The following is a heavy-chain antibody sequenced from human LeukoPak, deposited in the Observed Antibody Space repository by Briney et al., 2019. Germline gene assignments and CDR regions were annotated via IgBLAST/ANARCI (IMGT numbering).Heavy chain of an antibody. CDR2: IYPGDSDT. D-gene: IGHD6-19*01. CDR3: ARHRDSSGRGDYYYYTDV. J-gene: IGHJ6*03. Sequence: GESLKISCKGSGYSFTSYWIGWVRPMPGKGLEGMGIIYPGDSDTRYSPSFQGQVTISADKSISTAYLQWSSLKASDTAMYYRARHRDSSGRGDYYYYTDVWGKGTTVTVSS. CDR1: GYSFTSYW. V-gene: IGHV5-51*01.